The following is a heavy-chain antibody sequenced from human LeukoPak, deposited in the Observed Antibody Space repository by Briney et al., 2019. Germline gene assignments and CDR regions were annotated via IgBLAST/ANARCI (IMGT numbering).Heavy chain of an antibody. V-gene: IGHV3-11*04. D-gene: IGHD2-21*01. CDR1: GFTFSDNY. CDR3: ARGGDNSASTNWFDP. J-gene: IGHJ5*02. CDR2: ISGNGGVI. Sequence: GGSLRLSCAASGFTFSDNYMTWVRQAPGKGLEWLSYISGNGGVIQYADSVKGRFTISRDNAKNLLYLQMNSLRAEDTAVYYCARGGDNSASTNWFDPWGQGTPVIVSS.